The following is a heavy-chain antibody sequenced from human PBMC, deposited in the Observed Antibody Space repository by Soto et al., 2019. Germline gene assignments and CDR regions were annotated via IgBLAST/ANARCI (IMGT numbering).Heavy chain of an antibody. Sequence: LRLSCAASGFTFSSYGMHWVRQAPGKGLEWVAVISYDGSNKYYADSVKGRFTISRDNSKNTLYLQMNSLRAEDTAVYYCAKESTKLLWFGAPTPNYWGQGTLVTVSS. D-gene: IGHD3-10*01. V-gene: IGHV3-30*18. CDR2: ISYDGSNK. J-gene: IGHJ4*02. CDR1: GFTFSSYG. CDR3: AKESTKLLWFGAPTPNY.